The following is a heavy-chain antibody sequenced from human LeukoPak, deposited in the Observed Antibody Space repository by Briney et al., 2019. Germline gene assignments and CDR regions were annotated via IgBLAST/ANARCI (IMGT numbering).Heavy chain of an antibody. Sequence: QPGGSLRLSCAASGFTFSSYAMSWVRQAPGKGLEWVSAISGSGDGTYYPDSVKGRLTISRDNSKNTLYLQMISLRVEDTAVYYCAKTGVQQPLPGMDVWGQGTTVTVSS. CDR2: ISGSGDGT. J-gene: IGHJ6*02. CDR1: GFTFSSYA. CDR3: AKTGVQQPLPGMDV. D-gene: IGHD6-13*01. V-gene: IGHV3-23*01.